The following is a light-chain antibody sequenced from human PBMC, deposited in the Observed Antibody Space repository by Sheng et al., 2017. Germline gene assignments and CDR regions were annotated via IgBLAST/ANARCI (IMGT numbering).Light chain of an antibody. CDR1: SSDVGVIN. J-gene: IGLJ2*01. Sequence: QSALTQPASVSGSPGQSITISCTGTSSDVGVINMSPVPTAPRQAPKLMIYDVSKRPSGVSNRFSGSKSGNTASLTISGLQAEDEADYYCSSYTSSSTLEFGGGTKLTVL. V-gene: IGLV2-14*01. CDR3: SSYTSSSTLE. CDR2: DVS.